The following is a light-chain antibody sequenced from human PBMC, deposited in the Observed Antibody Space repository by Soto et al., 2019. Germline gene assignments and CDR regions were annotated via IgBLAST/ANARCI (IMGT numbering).Light chain of an antibody. V-gene: IGKV4-1*01. CDR2: WAS. Sequence: DIVTTQSPDSLAVSLGERATINCKSSQSVLYSSNNKKYLAWYQQKPGQPPKLLIYWASTRESGVPDRFSGSGSGTDFTLTISSLQAEDVAVYYCQQYYGTPYTFGQGTKLEIK. CDR1: QSVLYSSNNKKY. CDR3: QQYYGTPYT. J-gene: IGKJ2*01.